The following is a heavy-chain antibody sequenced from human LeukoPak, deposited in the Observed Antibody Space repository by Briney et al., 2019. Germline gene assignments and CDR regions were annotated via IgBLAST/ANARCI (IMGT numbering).Heavy chain of an antibody. J-gene: IGHJ4*02. CDR1: GYSISSGYY. D-gene: IGHD5-24*01. CDR3: ARWGDGYNLFDY. V-gene: IGHV4-61*02. CDR2: IYTSGST. Sequence: PSETLSLTCTVSGYSISSGYYWGWIRQPAGKGLEWIGRIYTSGSTNYNPSLKSRVTISVDTSKNQFSLKLSSVTAADTAVYYCARWGDGYNLFDYWGQGTLVTVSS.